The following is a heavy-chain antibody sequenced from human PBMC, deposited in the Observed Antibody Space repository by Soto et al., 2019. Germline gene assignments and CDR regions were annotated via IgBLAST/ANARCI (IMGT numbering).Heavy chain of an antibody. CDR2: INQDGFGK. CDR1: GSTLSSHW. D-gene: IGHD1-26*01. Sequence: EVQLVESGGGLVQPGGSLRLSGVISGSTLSSHWMTWVRQAPGKGLEWVASINQDGFGKHYLDSVKGRFTISRDTAKSSLDLQMDSLRVEDTAVYYCAKDHGSGSYPYWGQGTLVTVS. V-gene: IGHV3-7*05. J-gene: IGHJ4*02. CDR3: AKDHGSGSYPY.